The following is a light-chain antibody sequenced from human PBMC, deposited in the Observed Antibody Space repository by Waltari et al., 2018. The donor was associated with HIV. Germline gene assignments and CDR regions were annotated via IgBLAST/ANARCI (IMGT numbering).Light chain of an antibody. CDR3: QQRSNWPPFT. CDR2: DAS. CDR1: QSVSSY. Sequence: EIVMTQSPATLSLSPGERATLSCRASQSVSSYLSWYQQNPGQAPRLLIYDASTRATRIPARFSGSGSGTDFTIIISSREPEDVAVEYCQQRSNWPPFTFGPGTKVDIK. V-gene: IGKV3-11*01. J-gene: IGKJ3*01.